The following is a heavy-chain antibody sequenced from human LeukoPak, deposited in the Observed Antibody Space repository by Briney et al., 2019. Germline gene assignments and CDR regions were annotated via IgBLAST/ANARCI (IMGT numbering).Heavy chain of an antibody. CDR2: ISGDGVST. J-gene: IGHJ4*02. CDR3: ARGLYNNGWYYFDY. D-gene: IGHD6-19*01. Sequence: PGGSLRLSCAASGFTFDDCAMHWVRQAPGKGLEWVSLISGDGVSTYYADSVKGRFTISRDNSKNSLYLQMNSLRAEDTAVYYCARGLYNNGWYYFDYWGQGTLVTVSS. CDR1: GFTFDDCA. V-gene: IGHV3-43*02.